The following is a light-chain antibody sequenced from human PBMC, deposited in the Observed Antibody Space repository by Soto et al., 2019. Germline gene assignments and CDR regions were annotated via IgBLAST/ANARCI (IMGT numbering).Light chain of an antibody. CDR1: QSVSSSY. J-gene: IGKJ4*01. V-gene: IGKV3-20*01. Sequence: EIVLTQSPGTLSLSPGERATLSCRASQSVSSSYLAWYQQKPGQAPRLLIYGASNRATGIPDTFSGSGSGTDFTLSISRLEPEDFAVYYCQQHGSSPWTFGGGTKVEIK. CDR2: GAS. CDR3: QQHGSSPWT.